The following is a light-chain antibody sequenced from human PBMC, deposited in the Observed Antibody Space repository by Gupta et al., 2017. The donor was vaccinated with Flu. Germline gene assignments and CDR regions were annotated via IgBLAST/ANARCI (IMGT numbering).Light chain of an antibody. CDR2: EVS. V-gene: IGLV2-14*01. Sequence: QPALTQPASVSGSPGQSITISCIAISSDFGGSNYVSWYQQHPGKAPKRMSYEVSNRPSGVSNRVSGDKSGNTASLTISGLQAEDEADYYCSSYASSTRVFGGGTKVTVL. CDR1: SSDFGGSNY. CDR3: SSYASSTRV. J-gene: IGLJ3*02.